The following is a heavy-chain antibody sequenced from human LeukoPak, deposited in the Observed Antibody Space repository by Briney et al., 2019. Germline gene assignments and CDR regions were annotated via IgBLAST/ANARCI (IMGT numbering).Heavy chain of an antibody. J-gene: IGHJ4*02. CDR1: GFTFRSYW. V-gene: IGHV3-74*01. Sequence: GGTLRLSCAASGFTFRSYWMHWVRHAPGKGLVWVSRSNSDGSSTTYADSVKGRFTVSRDNAKNTLYLQMNSLRAEDTAVYYCAREDFNDYDFDYWGQGTLVTVSS. CDR2: SNSDGSST. CDR3: AREDFNDYDFDY. D-gene: IGHD4-17*01.